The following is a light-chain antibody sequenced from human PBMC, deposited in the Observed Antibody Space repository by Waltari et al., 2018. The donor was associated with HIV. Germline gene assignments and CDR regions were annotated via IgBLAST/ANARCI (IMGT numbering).Light chain of an antibody. Sequence: EIVLTQSPGTLSLSPGERAPLSCRTSQSISSSYLAWYQQKPGQAPRLLIYAASSRATGIPDRFSGNASGTDFTLTISRLEPEDFAVYYCQQYGSSPDSFGQGTKLEIK. CDR3: QQYGSSPDS. CDR1: QSISSSY. V-gene: IGKV3-20*01. J-gene: IGKJ2*03. CDR2: AAS.